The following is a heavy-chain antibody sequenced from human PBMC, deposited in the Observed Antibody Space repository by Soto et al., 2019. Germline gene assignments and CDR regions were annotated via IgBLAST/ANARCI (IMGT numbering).Heavy chain of an antibody. CDR3: AKDPYGSGSYYDY. V-gene: IGHV3-23*01. Sequence: EVQLLESGGGLVQPGGSLRLSCAASGFTFSSYAMSWVRQAPGKGLEWVSAFSGSGGSTYYADSVKGRFTISRDNSKNTLYLQMNSLRAEDTAVYYCAKDPYGSGSYYDYWGQGTLVTVSS. CDR2: FSGSGGST. J-gene: IGHJ4*02. D-gene: IGHD3-10*01. CDR1: GFTFSSYA.